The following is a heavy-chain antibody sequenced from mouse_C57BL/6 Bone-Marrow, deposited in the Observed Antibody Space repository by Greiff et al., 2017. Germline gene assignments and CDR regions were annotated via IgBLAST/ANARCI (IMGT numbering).Heavy chain of an antibody. V-gene: IGHV8-8*01. J-gene: IGHJ2*01. CDR3: SGQVYFDY. Sequence: QVTLKESGPGILQPSQTLSLTCSFSGFSLSTFGMGVGWIRQPSGKGLEWLAHIWGGDDKYYNPALKSRLTISKDTSKNQVILQNANVDTSDTATCYCSGQVYFDYWGQGTTLTVSS. D-gene: IGHD1-3*01. CDR2: IWGGDDK. CDR1: GFSLSTFGMG.